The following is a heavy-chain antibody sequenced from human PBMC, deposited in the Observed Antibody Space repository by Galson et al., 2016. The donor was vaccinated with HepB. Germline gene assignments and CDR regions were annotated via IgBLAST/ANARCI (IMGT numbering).Heavy chain of an antibody. CDR1: GYTFSSYD. Sequence: SVKVSCKASGYTFSSYDINWVRQATGQGLEWMGWMNPNSGNTGYAQSFQGRVTMTRNTSISTAYMELSSLRSEDTAVYYCARAVAGSVAPNYWGQGTLVTVSS. CDR3: ARAVAGSVAPNY. V-gene: IGHV1-8*01. J-gene: IGHJ4*02. CDR2: MNPNSGNT. D-gene: IGHD6-19*01.